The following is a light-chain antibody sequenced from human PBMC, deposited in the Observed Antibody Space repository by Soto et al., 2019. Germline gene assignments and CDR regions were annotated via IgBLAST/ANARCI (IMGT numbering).Light chain of an antibody. CDR3: QQRSNWPIT. CDR2: GAS. V-gene: IGKV3-11*01. Sequence: EIVMTQSPATLSVSPGERATLSCRTSESVSSSLAWYQQKPGQAPGLLIYGASNRATGIPARFSGSGSGTDFTLTISSLEPEDFAVYYCQQRSNWPITFGQGTRLEIK. CDR1: ESVSSS. J-gene: IGKJ5*01.